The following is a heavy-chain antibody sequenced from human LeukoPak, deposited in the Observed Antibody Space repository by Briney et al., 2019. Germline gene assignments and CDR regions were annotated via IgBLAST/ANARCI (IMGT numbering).Heavy chain of an antibody. J-gene: IGHJ3*02. CDR2: INSDGSST. V-gene: IGHV3-74*01. CDR3: AKSPEYGNTFDI. Sequence: GGSLRLSCAASGFTFSSYWMHWVRQAPGKGLGWVSRINSDGSSTAYADSVKGRFTISRDNAKNTLYLQMNSLRAEDTAVYFCAKSPEYGNTFDIWGQGTMVTVSS. CDR1: GFTFSSYW. D-gene: IGHD6-6*01.